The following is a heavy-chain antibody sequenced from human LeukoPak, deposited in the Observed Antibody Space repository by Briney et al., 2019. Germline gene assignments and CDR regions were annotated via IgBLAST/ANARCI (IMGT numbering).Heavy chain of an antibody. J-gene: IGHJ4*02. CDR1: GFTFSNAW. CDR2: IRYDGSNK. Sequence: PGGSLRLSCADSGFTFSNAWMSWVRQAPGKGLEWVAFIRYDGSNKYYADSVKGRFTISRDNSKNTLYLQMNSLRAEDTAVYYCAKGSGEAAAGIPQVSYWGQGTLVTVSS. CDR3: AKGSGEAAAGIPQVSY. D-gene: IGHD6-13*01. V-gene: IGHV3-30*02.